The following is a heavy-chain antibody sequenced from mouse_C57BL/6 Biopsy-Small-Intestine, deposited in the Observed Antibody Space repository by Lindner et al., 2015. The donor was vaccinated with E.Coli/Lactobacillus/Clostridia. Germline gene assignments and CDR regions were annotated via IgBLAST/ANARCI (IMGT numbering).Heavy chain of an antibody. V-gene: IGHV1-63*01. J-gene: IGHJ4*01. CDR1: GYTFTNYW. Sequence: VQLQESGAELVRPGTSVKMSCKASGYTFTNYWIGWAKQRPGHGLEWIGDIYPGGGYTNYNEKFKGKATLTADKSSSTAYMQFSSLTSEDSAIYYCALLLRYYAMDYWGQGTSVTVSP. D-gene: IGHD1-1*01. CDR2: IYPGGGYT. CDR3: ALLLRYYAMDY.